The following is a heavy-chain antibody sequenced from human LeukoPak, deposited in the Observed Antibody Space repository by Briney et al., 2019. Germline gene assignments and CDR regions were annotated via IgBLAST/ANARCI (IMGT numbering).Heavy chain of an antibody. CDR2: IYHSGST. CDR3: ARDLYDSSGCYKGVDY. V-gene: IGHV4-30-2*01. CDR1: GGSISSGGYS. Sequence: SETLSLTCAVSGGSISSGGYSWSWIRQPPGKGLEWIGYIYHSGSTYYNPSLKSRVTISVDRSKNQFSLKLSSVTAADTAVYYCARDLYDSSGCYKGVDYWGQGTLVTVSS. J-gene: IGHJ4*02. D-gene: IGHD3-22*01.